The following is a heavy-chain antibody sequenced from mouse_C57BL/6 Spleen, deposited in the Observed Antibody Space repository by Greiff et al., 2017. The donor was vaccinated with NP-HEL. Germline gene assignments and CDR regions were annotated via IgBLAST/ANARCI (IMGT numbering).Heavy chain of an antibody. CDR2: IDPETGGT. CDR1: GYTFTDYE. CDR3: TRGVIYYGNYRYFDV. Sequence: QVQLQQSGAELVRPGASVTLSCKASGYTFTDYEMHWVKQTPVHGLEWIGAIDPETGGTAYNQKFKGKAILTADKSSSTAYMELRSLTSEDSAVYYCTRGVIYYGNYRYFDVWGTGTTVTVSS. J-gene: IGHJ1*03. D-gene: IGHD2-1*01. V-gene: IGHV1-15*01.